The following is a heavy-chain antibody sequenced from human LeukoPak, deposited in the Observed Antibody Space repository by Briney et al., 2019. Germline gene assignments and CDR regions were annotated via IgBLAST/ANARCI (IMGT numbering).Heavy chain of an antibody. CDR2: IYYSGST. D-gene: IGHD6-13*01. V-gene: IGHV4-59*01. Sequence: SETLSLTCTVSGGSISSYYWSWIRQPPGKGLEWIGYIYYSGSTNYNPSLKSRVTISVDTSKNQFSLKLSSVTAADTAVYYCARVYSSSWAYYYYYYMDVWGKGTTVTISS. J-gene: IGHJ6*03. CDR3: ARVYSSSWAYYYYYYMDV. CDR1: GGSISSYY.